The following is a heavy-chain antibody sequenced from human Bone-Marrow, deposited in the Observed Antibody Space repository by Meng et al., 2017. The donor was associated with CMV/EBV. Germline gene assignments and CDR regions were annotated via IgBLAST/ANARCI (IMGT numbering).Heavy chain of an antibody. Sequence: GESLKISCAASGFTFSSYAMSWVRQAPGKGLERVSAISGSGGSTYYADSVKGRFTISRDNSKNTLYLQMNSLRAEDTAVYYCATPGYQLLFPYYFDYWGQGTLVTVSS. CDR1: GFTFSSYA. V-gene: IGHV3-23*01. CDR2: ISGSGGST. D-gene: IGHD2-2*01. J-gene: IGHJ4*02. CDR3: ATPGYQLLFPYYFDY.